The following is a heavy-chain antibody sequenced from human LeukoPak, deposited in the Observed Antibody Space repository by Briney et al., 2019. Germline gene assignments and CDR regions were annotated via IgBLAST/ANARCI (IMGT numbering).Heavy chain of an antibody. J-gene: IGHJ3*02. D-gene: IGHD3-22*01. CDR1: GGSISSSSYY. CDR2: IYYSGST. V-gene: IGHV4-39*01. CDR3: ARRDRVGAFDI. Sequence: SETLSLTCIVSGGSISSSSYYWGWIRQPPGKGLEWIGSIYYSGSTYYNPSLKSRVTISVDTSKNQFSLKLSSVTAADTAVYYCARRDRVGAFDIWGQGTMVTVSS.